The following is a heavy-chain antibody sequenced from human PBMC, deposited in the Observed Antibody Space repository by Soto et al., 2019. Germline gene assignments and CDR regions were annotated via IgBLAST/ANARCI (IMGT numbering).Heavy chain of an antibody. CDR1: GFTFTSSA. Sequence: ASVKVSCKASGFTFTSSAVQWVRQARGQRLEWIGRIVVGSGNTNYAQKFQERVTITRDMSTSTAYMELSSLRSEDTAVYYCAADPRFPRTGPPDVWGQGTTVTVSS. J-gene: IGHJ6*02. CDR3: AADPRFPRTGPPDV. CDR2: IVVGSGNT. V-gene: IGHV1-58*01. D-gene: IGHD2-8*02.